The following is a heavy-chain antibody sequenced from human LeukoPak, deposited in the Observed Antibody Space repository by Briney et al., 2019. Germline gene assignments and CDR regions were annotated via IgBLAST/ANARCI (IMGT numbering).Heavy chain of an antibody. Sequence: GGSLRLSCVPSGLTFSNYYMHWVRQVPGEGLVWVSHIIQDGSVTSYADCVKGRFTISRENAKNTVYLQLNNLRAEDTAVYYCATDDYRGLGYWGQGTLVTVSS. CDR1: GLTFSNYY. CDR3: ATDDYRGLGY. D-gene: IGHD3-16*01. CDR2: IIQDGSVT. J-gene: IGHJ4*02. V-gene: IGHV3-74*01.